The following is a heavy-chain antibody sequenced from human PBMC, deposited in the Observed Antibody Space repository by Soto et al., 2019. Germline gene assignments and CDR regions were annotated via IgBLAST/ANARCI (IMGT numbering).Heavy chain of an antibody. CDR2: ISSSSTTI. Sequence: LVESGGGLVQPGGSLRLSCAASGFTFRSYGLNWVRQAPGKGLEWVSYISSSSTTIYYADSVKGRFTISSDNDKNSLYLQMDSLRDEDTAVYYFASPTSFDYLGQGTLVTVSS. J-gene: IGHJ4*02. V-gene: IGHV3-48*02. D-gene: IGHD3-16*01. CDR3: ASPTSFDY. CDR1: GFTFRSYG.